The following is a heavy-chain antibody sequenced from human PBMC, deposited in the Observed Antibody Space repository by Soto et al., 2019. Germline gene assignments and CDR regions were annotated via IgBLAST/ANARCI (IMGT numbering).Heavy chain of an antibody. CDR1: GFTFSSSA. Sequence: EVQLEESGGSLVKPGGSLRLSCAASGFTFSSSAMQWIRQTPGQGLEWVSDIGDSGSYIHYADSVQGRFTISRDNAKNSLYLQMNSRTVEDTAVYYCAKGTRYCSGASCPAESWGQGTLVTVSS. J-gene: IGHJ5*02. V-gene: IGHV3-21*06. CDR3: AKGTRYCSGASCPAES. CDR2: IGDSGSYI. D-gene: IGHD2-15*01.